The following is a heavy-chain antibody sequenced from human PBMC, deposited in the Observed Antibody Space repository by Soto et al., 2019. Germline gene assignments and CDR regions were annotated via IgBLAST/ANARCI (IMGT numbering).Heavy chain of an antibody. V-gene: IGHV3-74*01. CDR1: GFTFSSYW. CDR3: AKGDVSAVGVIADYYYYYGMDV. J-gene: IGHJ6*02. Sequence: GGSLRLSCAASGFTFSSYWMHWVRQAPGKGLVWVSRINSDGSSTSYADSVKGRFTISRDNAKNTLYLQMNSLRAEDTAVYYCAKGDVSAVGVIADYYYYYGMDVWGQGTTVTVSS. D-gene: IGHD2-21*01. CDR2: INSDGSST.